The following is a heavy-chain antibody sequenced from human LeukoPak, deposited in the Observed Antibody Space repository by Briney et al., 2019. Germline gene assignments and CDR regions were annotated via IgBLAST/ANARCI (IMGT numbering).Heavy chain of an antibody. CDR3: ARDEIPYYDILTGYSRDTNFDY. Sequence: GGSLRLSCAVSVFTFRSYSMNWVRQAPGKGVGWVSAISSCSSYIYYADSVKGRFTISRDNAKNSLYLQMNSLRAEDTAVYYCARDEIPYYDILTGYSRDTNFDYWGQGTLVTVSS. V-gene: IGHV3-21*01. D-gene: IGHD3-9*01. J-gene: IGHJ4*02. CDR2: ISSCSSYI. CDR1: VFTFRSYS.